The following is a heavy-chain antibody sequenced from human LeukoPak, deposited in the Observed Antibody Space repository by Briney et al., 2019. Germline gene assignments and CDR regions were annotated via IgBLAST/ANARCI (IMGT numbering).Heavy chain of an antibody. D-gene: IGHD6-13*01. CDR2: IIPIFGTA. V-gene: IGHV1-69*05. CDR3: ARSVAAAGPFDY. CDR1: GGTFSSYA. J-gene: IGHJ4*02. Sequence: ASVKVSRKASGGTFSSYAISWVRQAPGQGLEWMGRIIPIFGTANYAQKFQGRVTITTDESTSTAYMELSSLRSEDTAVYYCARSVAAAGPFDYWGQATLVTVSS.